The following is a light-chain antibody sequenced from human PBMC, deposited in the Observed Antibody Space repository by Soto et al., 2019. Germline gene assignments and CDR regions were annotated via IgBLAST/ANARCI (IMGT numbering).Light chain of an antibody. V-gene: IGKV3-15*01. J-gene: IGKJ5*01. Sequence: EIVMTQSPATLSVSPGERATLSCRASQSVSSYLAWYQHKPGQAPRLLFYDASTRATGIPARFSGSGSGTEFTLTISSLQPVDFATYYCQQSYSTPITFGQGTRLEIK. CDR3: QQSYSTPIT. CDR1: QSVSSY. CDR2: DAS.